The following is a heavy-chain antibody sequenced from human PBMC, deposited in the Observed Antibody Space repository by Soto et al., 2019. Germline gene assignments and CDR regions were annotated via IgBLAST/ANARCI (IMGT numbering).Heavy chain of an antibody. CDR1: GYTFSDYY. V-gene: IGHV1-2*02. J-gene: IGHJ5*02. Sequence: QVQLVQSGAEVKKPGASVKFSCKASGYTFSDYYIHLVRQAPGQGLEWMGSINPKSGGTTYAQNYEGSVTMTRDTSISTAYMELSRLGSGDTAVYYCARAERLFALGITRNLLDPWGQGTLVTVSS. D-gene: IGHD3-3*01. CDR3: ARAERLFALGITRNLLDP. CDR2: INPKSGGT.